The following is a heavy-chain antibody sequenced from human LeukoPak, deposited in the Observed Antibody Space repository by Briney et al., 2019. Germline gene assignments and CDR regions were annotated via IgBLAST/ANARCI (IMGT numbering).Heavy chain of an antibody. CDR3: AKGSSALPFEY. Sequence: GGSLRLSCAASGSTFSSFGMHWVRQAPGKGLEWVAVISYDGSKKYYADSVKGRFTISRDISKNTLYLQMNSLRAEDTAVYYCAKGSSALPFEYWGRGTLVTVSS. V-gene: IGHV3-30*18. J-gene: IGHJ4*02. CDR2: ISYDGSKK. CDR1: GSTFSSFG.